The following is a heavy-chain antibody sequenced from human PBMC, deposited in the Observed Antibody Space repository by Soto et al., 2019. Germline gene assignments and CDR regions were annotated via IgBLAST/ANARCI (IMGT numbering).Heavy chain of an antibody. J-gene: IGHJ3*02. CDR3: AKQTVLHTNAFDI. Sequence: QVQLVESGGGVVQPGRSLRLSCAASGFTISSYGIHWVRQAPGKGLEWVAVISYDGSNEYYADSVKGRFSISRDNSKNTLYLQRNRLRADDTAVYHCAKQTVLHTNAFDIWGQGTTVTVSS. CDR2: ISYDGSNE. CDR1: GFTISSYG. V-gene: IGHV3-30*18. D-gene: IGHD4-4*01.